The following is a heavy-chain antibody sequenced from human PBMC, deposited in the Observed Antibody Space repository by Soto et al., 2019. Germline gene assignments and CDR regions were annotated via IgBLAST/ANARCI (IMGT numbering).Heavy chain of an antibody. V-gene: IGHV3-23*01. D-gene: IGHD3-22*01. J-gene: IGHJ1*01. Sequence: GVSLRLSCAASGFTFSSYAMSWVRQAPGKGLEWVSAISGSGGSTYYADSVKGRFTISRDNSKNTLYLQMNSLRAEDTAVYYCAKHLYYYDTHFQHWGQGTLVTVSS. CDR2: ISGSGGST. CDR1: GFTFSSYA. CDR3: AKHLYYYDTHFQH.